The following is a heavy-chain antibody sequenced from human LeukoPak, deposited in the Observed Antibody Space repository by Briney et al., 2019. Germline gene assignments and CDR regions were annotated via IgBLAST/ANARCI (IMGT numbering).Heavy chain of an antibody. CDR2: IYYSGST. D-gene: IGHD3-16*02. CDR3: ARDFIGRYWYFDL. Sequence: SETLSLTCTVSGGSMSSYYWSWIRQPPGKGVEWIGNIYYSGSTNYNPSLKSRVTISVDTSKNQFSLKLSSVTAADTAVYYCARDFIGRYWYFDLWGRGTLVAVSS. J-gene: IGHJ2*01. V-gene: IGHV4-59*01. CDR1: GGSMSSYY.